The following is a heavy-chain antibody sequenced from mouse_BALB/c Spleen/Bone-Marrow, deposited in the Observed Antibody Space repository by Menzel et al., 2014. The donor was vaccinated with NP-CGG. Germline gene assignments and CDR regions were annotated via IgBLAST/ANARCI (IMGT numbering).Heavy chain of an antibody. CDR2: IDPANGNT. CDR3: AEITTAAYYVMDY. J-gene: IGHJ4*01. Sequence: VQLQQSGAELAKPGASVKLSCTASGFNIKDTYIHWVKQRPEQGLEWIGRIDPANGNTKYDPKFQGKATITADTSSNTAYLQLSSLTSEDTAVYYCAEITTAAYYVMDYWGQGTSVTVSS. CDR1: GFNIKDTY. D-gene: IGHD1-2*01. V-gene: IGHV14-3*02.